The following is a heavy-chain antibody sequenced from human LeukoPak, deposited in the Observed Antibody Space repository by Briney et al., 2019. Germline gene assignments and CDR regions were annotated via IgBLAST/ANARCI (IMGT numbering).Heavy chain of an antibody. D-gene: IGHD2-21*01. CDR3: ARALWPYYFDY. V-gene: IGHV3-33*01. Sequence: PGGSLRLSCAASGFTVSSYGMHWVRQAPGKGLEWVAIIWYDGSNEYYADSVKGRFTISRDNSKNTLYLQMNSLRAEDTAVYYCARALWPYYFDYWGQGTLVTVSS. J-gene: IGHJ4*02. CDR1: GFTVSSYG. CDR2: IWYDGSNE.